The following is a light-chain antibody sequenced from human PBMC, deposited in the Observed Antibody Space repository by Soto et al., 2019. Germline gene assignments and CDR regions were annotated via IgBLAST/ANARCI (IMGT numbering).Light chain of an antibody. CDR1: QSISTRK. CDR3: HQYDTSPLT. Sequence: IDLAQSPGTLSLPPGERATLSCRASQSISTRKIAWFQQKPGQAPRLLIYGASSRVTGIPDRFSGSGSGTDFNFTIARLDPEDFAVYYCHQYDTSPLTFGGGTKVEIK. CDR2: GAS. J-gene: IGKJ4*01. V-gene: IGKV3-20*01.